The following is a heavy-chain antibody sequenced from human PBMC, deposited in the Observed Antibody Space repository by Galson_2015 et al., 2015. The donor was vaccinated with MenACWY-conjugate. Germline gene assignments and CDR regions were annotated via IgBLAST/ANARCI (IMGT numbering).Heavy chain of an antibody. V-gene: IGHV3-49*03. Sequence: SLRLSCATSGFAFGGYLMGWFRQAPGKGLEWVGYIQSKNYGANTQYAASVKDRFSISRDDSRSIAYLEMNSLKTEDTALYYCTRAGHRYCSSTNCPFDHWGQGTLVPVSS. CDR1: GFAFGGYL. D-gene: IGHD2-15*01. J-gene: IGHJ4*02. CDR2: IQSKNYGANT. CDR3: TRAGHRYCSSTNCPFDH.